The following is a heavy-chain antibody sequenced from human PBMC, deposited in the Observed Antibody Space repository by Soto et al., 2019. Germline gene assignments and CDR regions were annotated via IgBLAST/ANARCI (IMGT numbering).Heavy chain of an antibody. V-gene: IGHV2-5*02. Sequence: QITLKESGPPLVKPTQTLTLTCTFSGFSLSTSEVGVAWIRQPPGKALEWLGIIYWDDDKRYSPSLKSRLTITKDTSKNQLVLKMTGMDPVDTATYYCEHIGFGTQIYWYYSMDVWGKGTTVTVSS. CDR1: GFSLSTSEVG. J-gene: IGHJ6*03. CDR3: EHIGFGTQIYWYYSMDV. D-gene: IGHD3-10*01. CDR2: IYWDDDK.